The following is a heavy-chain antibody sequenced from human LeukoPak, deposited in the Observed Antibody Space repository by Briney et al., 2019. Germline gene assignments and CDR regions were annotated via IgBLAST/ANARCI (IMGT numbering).Heavy chain of an antibody. Sequence: GGSLRLSCAASEFSVGSNYMTWVRQAPGKGLEWVSLIYSGGSTYYADSVKGRFTISRDNSKNTMYLQMGSLRAEDTAVYYCARVGSTSWYLDYWGQGTLVTVSS. D-gene: IGHD2-2*01. V-gene: IGHV3-66*01. CDR1: EFSVGSNY. J-gene: IGHJ4*02. CDR2: IYSGGST. CDR3: ARVGSTSWYLDY.